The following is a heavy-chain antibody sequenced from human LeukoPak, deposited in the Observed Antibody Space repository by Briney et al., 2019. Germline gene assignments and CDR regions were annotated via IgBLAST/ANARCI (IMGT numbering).Heavy chain of an antibody. V-gene: IGHV3-30*03. CDR2: ISYDGSNK. J-gene: IGHJ6*03. Sequence: GGSLRLSCAASGFTSSSHGMNWVRQAPGKGLEWVAVISYDGSNKYYADSVKGRFTISRDNSKNTLYLQMNSLRAEDTAVYYCARDPDMGYGNYYYYYYMDVWGKGTTVTVSS. D-gene: IGHD2-8*01. CDR3: ARDPDMGYGNYYYYYYMDV. CDR1: GFTSSSHG.